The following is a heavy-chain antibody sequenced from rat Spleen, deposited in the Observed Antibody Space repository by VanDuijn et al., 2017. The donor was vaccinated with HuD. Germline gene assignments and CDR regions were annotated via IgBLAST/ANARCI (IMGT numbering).Heavy chain of an antibody. CDR1: GFTFSNYW. J-gene: IGHJ1*01. D-gene: IGHD1-2*01. CDR3: ARHSTIAAGDY. CDR2: ISTDGTSV. Sequence: EVQLVETGGGLVQPGRSLKLSCVASGFTFSNYWMSWIRQAPVKGLEWVSSISTDGTSVYYLDSVKGRFTISRDNAENTVYLQMNSLRSEDTATYYCARHSTIAAGDYWGPGTMVTVSS. V-gene: IGHV5-58*01.